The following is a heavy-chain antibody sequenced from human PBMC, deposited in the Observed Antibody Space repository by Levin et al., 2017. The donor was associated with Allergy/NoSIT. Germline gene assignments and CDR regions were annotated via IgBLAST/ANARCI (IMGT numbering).Heavy chain of an antibody. Sequence: PWASVKVSCKASGYTFSSHGIIWLRQPRGQGLEWMGWISGYNGKTDYAQKVQGRVTMSTDTSTNTVHMELRSLRLDDTAVYFCARGGPNSWSTFNDMDVWGQGTTVTVSS. D-gene: IGHD4-11*01. CDR3: ARGGPNSWSTFNDMDV. J-gene: IGHJ6*01. CDR1: GYTFSSHG. CDR2: ISGYNGKT. V-gene: IGHV1-18*01.